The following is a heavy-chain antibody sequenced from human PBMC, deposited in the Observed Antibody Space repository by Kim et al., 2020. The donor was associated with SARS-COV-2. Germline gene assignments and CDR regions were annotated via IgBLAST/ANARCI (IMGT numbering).Heavy chain of an antibody. J-gene: IGHJ1*01. CDR2: ISYDGSNK. D-gene: IGHD2-2*01. V-gene: IGHV3-30*18. CDR3: AKGYCSSTSCPLGH. Sequence: GGSLRLSCAASGFTFSSYGMHWVRQAPGKGLEWVAVISYDGSNKYYADSVKGRFTISRDNSKNTLYLQMNSLRAEDTAVYYCAKGYCSSTSCPLGHWGQG. CDR1: GFTFSSYG.